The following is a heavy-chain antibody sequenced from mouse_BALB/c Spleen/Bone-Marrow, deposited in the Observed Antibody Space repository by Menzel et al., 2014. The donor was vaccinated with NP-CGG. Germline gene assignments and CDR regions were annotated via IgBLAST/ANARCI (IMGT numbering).Heavy chain of an antibody. D-gene: IGHD4-1*01. CDR3: TRGGNWDDFDY. CDR1: GFTFSSFG. CDR2: ISSGSSTI. V-gene: IGHV5-17*02. J-gene: IGHJ2*01. Sequence: EVKLMESGGGLVQPGGSRKLSCAASGFTFSSFGMHWVRQAPEKGLEWVAYISSGSSTILYADTVKGRFTVSRDNPKNTLFLQITSLRSEDTAMYYCTRGGNWDDFDYWGQGTTLTVSS.